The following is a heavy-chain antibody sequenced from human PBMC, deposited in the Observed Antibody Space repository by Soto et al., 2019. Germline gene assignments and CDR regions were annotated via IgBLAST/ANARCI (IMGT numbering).Heavy chain of an antibody. CDR3: ARIASDAFAI. V-gene: IGHV3-48*02. CDR2: IRSSSSTI. J-gene: IGHJ3*02. Sequence: EVQLVESGGGLVQPGGSLRLSCAASGFTFRSYSMNWVRQPPGKGLEWVSYIRSSSSTIYYADSVKGRFTISRDNAKNSLYLQMNSLRDEDTSVYYCARIASDAFAIWGQGTMVTVFS. CDR1: GFTFRSYS.